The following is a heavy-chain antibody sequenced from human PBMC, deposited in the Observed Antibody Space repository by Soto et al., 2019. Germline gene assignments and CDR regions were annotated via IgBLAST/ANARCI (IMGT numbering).Heavy chain of an antibody. CDR3: TRVASRDGSARGWFEP. CDR1: GFTFRRFT. CDR2: ISSNRAYI. D-gene: IGHD6-25*01. Sequence: PGGSLRLSCAASGFTFRRFTMNLVRQAPGKGLEWVSTISSNRAYIYYTDALRGRFTISRDNAKNSLHLQMNSLRAEDTAVYYCTRVASRDGSARGWFEPWGRGTLVTVSS. V-gene: IGHV3-21*01. J-gene: IGHJ5*02.